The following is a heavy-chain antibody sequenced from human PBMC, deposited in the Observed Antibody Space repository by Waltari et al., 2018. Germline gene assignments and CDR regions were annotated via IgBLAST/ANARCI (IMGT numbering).Heavy chain of an antibody. V-gene: IGHV4-34*01. J-gene: IGHJ5*02. CDR2: INHSGST. CDR3: ARAQGIAAAGNWFDP. CDR1: GGSFSGYY. D-gene: IGHD6-13*01. Sequence: QVQLQQWGAGLLKPSETLSLTCAVYGGSFSGYYWSWIRQPPGKGLEWIGEINHSGSTNYNPSLNSRVTISVDTSKNQFSLKLSSVTAADTAVYYCARAQGIAAAGNWFDPWGQGTLVTVSS.